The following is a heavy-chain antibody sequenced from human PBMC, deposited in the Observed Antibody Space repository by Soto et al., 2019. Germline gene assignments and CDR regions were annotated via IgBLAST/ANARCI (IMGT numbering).Heavy chain of an antibody. CDR3: ARDPRPPSGWLGFWEYGMDV. D-gene: IGHD1-26*01. J-gene: IGHJ6*02. Sequence: ASVKVSCKASGYTFTGNYIQWVLQAPGQGLEWVGWVNPDNGGTTSAQKFQGRVSMTRDTSVTTAYMELSRLTSDDTAVYYCARDPRPPSGWLGFWEYGMDVWGQGTTVTVSS. CDR2: VNPDNGGT. V-gene: IGHV1-2*02. CDR1: GYTFTGNY.